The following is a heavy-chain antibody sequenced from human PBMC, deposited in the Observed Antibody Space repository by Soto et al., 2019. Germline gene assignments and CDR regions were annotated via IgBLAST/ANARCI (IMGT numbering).Heavy chain of an antibody. CDR3: ARQGMVRAVIGY. CDR2: IYNSGST. CDR1: GGSISGYY. J-gene: IGHJ4*02. Sequence: QVQLQESGPGLVKPSETLSLTCTVSGGSISGYYWSWMRQPPGKGLEWIGYIYNSGSTNYNPSLKSRVTISVDTSKNQFSLKLGSVTAADTAVYYCARQGMVRAVIGYWGQGTLVTVSS. V-gene: IGHV4-59*08. D-gene: IGHD3-10*01.